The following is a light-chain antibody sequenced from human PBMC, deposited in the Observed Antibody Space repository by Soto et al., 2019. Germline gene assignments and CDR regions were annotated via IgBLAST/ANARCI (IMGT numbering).Light chain of an antibody. Sequence: EIVLTQSPGTLSLSPGERATLSCRASQSVYDSPLAWYQQKPGQAPRLLIYGAFRRASDIPERFSGRGSGTDFTLTITRLEPEDSAMYYCQQYGSSPPWTFGQGTKVEI. J-gene: IGKJ1*01. CDR2: GAF. CDR3: QQYGSSPPWT. CDR1: QSVYDSP. V-gene: IGKV3-20*01.